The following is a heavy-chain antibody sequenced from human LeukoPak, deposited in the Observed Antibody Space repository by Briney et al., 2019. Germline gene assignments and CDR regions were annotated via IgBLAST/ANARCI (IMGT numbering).Heavy chain of an antibody. CDR3: ARQQIVVGDFDY. D-gene: IGHD2-2*01. CDR2: ISSSGSTI. V-gene: IGHV3-48*03. CDR1: GFTFSSYE. J-gene: IGHJ4*02. Sequence: PGGSLRLTCAASGFTFSSYEMNWVRQAPGKGLEWVSYISSSGSTIYYADSVQGRFTISRDNAKNSLYLQMNSLRAEDTAVYYCARQQIVVGDFDYWGQGTLVTVSS.